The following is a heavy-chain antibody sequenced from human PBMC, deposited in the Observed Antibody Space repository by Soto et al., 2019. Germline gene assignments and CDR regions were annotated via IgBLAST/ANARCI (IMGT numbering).Heavy chain of an antibody. CDR2: IYYSGST. Sequence: SETLSLTCTVSGGSISSGDYYWSWIRQPPGKGLEWIGYIYYSGSTYYNPPLKSRVTISVDTSKNQFSLKLSSVTAADTAVYYCVLWNDSAFWFDPWGQGTLVTVSS. CDR1: GGSISSGDYY. D-gene: IGHD1-1*01. V-gene: IGHV4-30-4*01. J-gene: IGHJ5*02. CDR3: VLWNDSAFWFDP.